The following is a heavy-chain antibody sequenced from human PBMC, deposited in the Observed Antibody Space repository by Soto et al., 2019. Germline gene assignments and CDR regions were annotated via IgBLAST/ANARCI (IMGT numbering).Heavy chain of an antibody. CDR2: ISAAGDP. Sequence: EVQLVESGGGLVQPGGSLRLSCEASGFTFRNYDMHWVRQGTGKGLEWVSGISAAGDPDYADSVEGRFTISRENAQNSFFLQMNSLRVGGSAVYYCARTDRDVYGLDVWGQGTTVIVSS. CDR1: GFTFRNYD. V-gene: IGHV3-13*05. CDR3: ARTDRDVYGLDV. J-gene: IGHJ6*02.